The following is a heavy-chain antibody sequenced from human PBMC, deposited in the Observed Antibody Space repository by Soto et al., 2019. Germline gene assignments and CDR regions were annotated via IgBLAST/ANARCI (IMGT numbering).Heavy chain of an antibody. CDR1: GYTFTSYY. J-gene: IGHJ6*04. V-gene: IGHV1-46*01. CDR2: INPSGGST. Sequence: ASVKVSCKASGYTFTSYYMHWVRQAPGQGLEWMGIINPSGGSTSYAQKFQGRVTMTRDTSTSTVYMELSSLRSEDTAVYYCARARGMVGGVTSPNYYYGMDVWGRGTTVTVSS. CDR3: ARARGMVGGVTSPNYYYGMDV. D-gene: IGHD3-10*01.